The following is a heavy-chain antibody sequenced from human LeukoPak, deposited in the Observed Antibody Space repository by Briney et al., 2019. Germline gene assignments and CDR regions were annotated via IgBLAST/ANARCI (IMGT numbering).Heavy chain of an antibody. J-gene: IGHJ4*02. Sequence: GGSLRLSCAASGFTFSDYYMSWIRQAPGKGLEWVSYISSSGSTIYYADSVKGRFTISRDNAKNSLYLQMNSLRAEDTAVYYCARDVPDYVWGSYRFDYWGQGTLVTVSS. CDR2: ISSSGSTI. V-gene: IGHV3-11*01. CDR1: GFTFSDYY. CDR3: ARDVPDYVWGSYRFDY. D-gene: IGHD3-16*02.